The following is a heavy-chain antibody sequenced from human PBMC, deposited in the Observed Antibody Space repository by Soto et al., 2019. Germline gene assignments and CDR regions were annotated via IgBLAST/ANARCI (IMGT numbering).Heavy chain of an antibody. CDR1: GYTFTSYD. V-gene: IGHV1-8*01. D-gene: IGHD4-17*01. J-gene: IGHJ4*02. Sequence: ASVKVSCKASGYTFTSYDINWVRQATGQGLEWMGWMNPNSGNTGCAQKFQGRVTMTRNTSISTAYMEMNSLRAEDTAIYYCAKEPEVPGRGLDYWGQGTLVTVS. CDR2: MNPNSGNT. CDR3: AKEPEVPGRGLDY.